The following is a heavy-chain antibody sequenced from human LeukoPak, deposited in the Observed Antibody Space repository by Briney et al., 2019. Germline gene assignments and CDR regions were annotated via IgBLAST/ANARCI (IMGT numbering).Heavy chain of an antibody. CDR1: GYSFTNYW. Sequence: GEPLKISCKGSGYSFTNYWIAWVRQMPGKGLEWMGIIYPGDSDTRYSPSFQGQVTISADKSISTAYLQWSSLKASDTAMYYCARPLEMATLSGLHIWGQGTMVTVSS. D-gene: IGHD5-24*01. J-gene: IGHJ3*02. CDR2: IYPGDSDT. CDR3: ARPLEMATLSGLHI. V-gene: IGHV5-51*01.